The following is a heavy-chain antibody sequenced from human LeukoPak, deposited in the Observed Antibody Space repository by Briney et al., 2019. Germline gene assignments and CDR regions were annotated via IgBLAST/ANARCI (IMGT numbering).Heavy chain of an antibody. CDR2: IYSGGST. CDR1: GFTVSSNY. D-gene: IGHD2-2*02. V-gene: IGHV3-66*02. Sequence: GGSLRLSCAPSGFTVSSNYMSWVRQAPGKGLEWVSVIYSGGSTYYADSVKGRFTISRDNSKNTLYLQMNSLRAEDTAVYYCARGLGYCSSTSCYKWDMYYFDYWGQGTLVTVSS. CDR3: ARGLGYCSSTSCYKWDMYYFDY. J-gene: IGHJ4*02.